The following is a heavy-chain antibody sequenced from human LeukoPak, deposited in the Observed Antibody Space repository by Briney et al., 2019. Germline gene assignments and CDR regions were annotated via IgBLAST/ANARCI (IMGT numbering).Heavy chain of an antibody. CDR3: ARDQTPFY. CDR2: VSWNSGSI. D-gene: IGHD2-15*01. Sequence: GRSLRLSCSASGFTFGDFAVHWVRQVPGKGLEWVSGVSWNSGSIGYVDSVKGRFTISRDNAKSSMWLQMNSLRDEDTAVYYCARDQTPFYWGQGSLVTVSS. CDR1: GFTFGDFA. J-gene: IGHJ4*02. V-gene: IGHV3-9*01.